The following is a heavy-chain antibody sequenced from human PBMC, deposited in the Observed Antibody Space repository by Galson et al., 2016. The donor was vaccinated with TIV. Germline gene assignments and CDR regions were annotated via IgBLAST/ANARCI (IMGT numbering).Heavy chain of an antibody. D-gene: IGHD3-22*01. V-gene: IGHV1-24*01. CDR3: ATVAWFPGLSLDS. CDR2: FDPEAGRT. J-gene: IGHJ4*02. CDR1: GDSLSDLS. Sequence: SVKVSCKVSGDSLSDLSMHWVRQAPGKGLEWMGGFDPEAGRTIYAQRFHDRVTVTEGKATDTAYMELKNLRSNDTAVYYCATVAWFPGLSLDSWGQGTLVIVSS.